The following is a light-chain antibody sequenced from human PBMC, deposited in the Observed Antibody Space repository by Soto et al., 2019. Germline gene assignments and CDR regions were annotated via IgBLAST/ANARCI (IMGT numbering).Light chain of an antibody. CDR3: ETWDSDTRV. V-gene: IGLV4-60*03. CDR2: LEGSGSY. Sequence: QSVLTQSSSASASLGSSVKLTCTLNSGHSTYIIAWHQHQPGKAPRYLMKLEGSGSYNKGSGVPDRFSGSSSGADRYLTTSNLQSEDEAAYYCETWDSDTRVFGGGTKVTVL. CDR1: SGHSTYI. J-gene: IGLJ2*01.